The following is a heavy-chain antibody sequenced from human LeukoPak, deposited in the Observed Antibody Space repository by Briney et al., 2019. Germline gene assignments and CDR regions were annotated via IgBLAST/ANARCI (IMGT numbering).Heavy chain of an antibody. CDR2: IRSKANNYAT. CDR3: IRGAASGSYYGFDV. D-gene: IGHD1-26*01. CDR1: GYTFSGST. J-gene: IGHJ6*02. V-gene: IGHV3-73*01. Sequence: GGSLRLSCAASGYTFSGSTMHWVRQASGKGLEWVGRIRSKANNYATAYATSVKGRFTLSRDDSKNTAYLQMNSLKTEDTAVYYCIRGAASGSYYGFDVWGQGATVTVSS.